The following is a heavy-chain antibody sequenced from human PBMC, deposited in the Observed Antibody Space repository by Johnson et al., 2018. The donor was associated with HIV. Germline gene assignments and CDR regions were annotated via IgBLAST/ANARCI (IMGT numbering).Heavy chain of an antibody. Sequence: MQLVESGGGSVQPGRSLRLSCAASGFTFDDYAMHWVRQPPGKGLEWVTFILFDGSHKYYVDSVKGRFTISIDHSKNTVYLQMNNLRAEDTAVYYCAKDAGWSIVGATDGRDAFDIWGQGAMVTVSS. CDR1: GFTFDDYA. V-gene: IGHV3-30*02. J-gene: IGHJ3*02. D-gene: IGHD1-26*01. CDR2: ILFDGSHK. CDR3: AKDAGWSIVGATDGRDAFDI.